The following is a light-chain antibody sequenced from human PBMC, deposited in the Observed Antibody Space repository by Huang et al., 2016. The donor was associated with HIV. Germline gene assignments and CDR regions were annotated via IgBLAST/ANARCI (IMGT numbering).Light chain of an antibody. CDR3: QHYSTHLYT. CDR1: QNISDW. Sequence: DIQMTQSPPTLSTSVGDRVIITCRASQNISDWLAWYQLRPGQAPKLLIYRSSTLDTGVPSRFSGNGSGTDFTLSISSLQPDDFATYFCQHYSTHLYTFGQGTKLEMK. CDR2: RSS. V-gene: IGKV1-5*03. J-gene: IGKJ2*01.